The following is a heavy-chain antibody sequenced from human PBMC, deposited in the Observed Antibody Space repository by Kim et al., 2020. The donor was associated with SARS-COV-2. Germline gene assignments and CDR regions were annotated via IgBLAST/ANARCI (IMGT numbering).Heavy chain of an antibody. CDR2: IIPIFGTA. CDR1: GGTFSSYA. J-gene: IGHJ4*02. V-gene: IGHV1-69*13. CDR3: ARNRSGYYYDSSGYLDY. D-gene: IGHD3-22*01. Sequence: SVKVSCKASGGTFSSYAISWVRQAPGQGLEWMGGIIPIFGTANYAQKFQGRVTITADESTSTAYMELSSLRSEDTAVYYCARNRSGYYYDSSGYLDYWGQGTLVTVSS.